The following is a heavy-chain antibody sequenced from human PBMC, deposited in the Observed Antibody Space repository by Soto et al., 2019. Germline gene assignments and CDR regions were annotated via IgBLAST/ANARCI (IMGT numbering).Heavy chain of an antibody. CDR2: IIPILGIA. V-gene: IGHV1-69*08. J-gene: IGHJ2*01. CDR1: GGTFSSYT. Sequence: QVQLVQSGAEVKKPGSSVKVSCKASGGTFSSYTISWVRQAPGQGLEWMGRIIPILGIANYAQKFQGRVTITAAKSTSTAYMELSSLRSEDTAVYYCARDGVRYWYFDLWGRGTLVTVSS. D-gene: IGHD3-3*01. CDR3: ARDGVRYWYFDL.